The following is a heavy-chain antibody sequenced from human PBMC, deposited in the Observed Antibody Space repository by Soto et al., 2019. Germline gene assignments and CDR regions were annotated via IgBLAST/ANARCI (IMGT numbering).Heavy chain of an antibody. CDR2: IYYSGST. D-gene: IGHD3-10*01. J-gene: IGHJ4*02. CDR3: ARHNYGSGSTYFDY. Sequence: QVQLQESGPGLVKPSETLSLTCTVSGGSISSYYWSWIRQPQGKGLEWIGYIYYSGSTNYNPSLKSRVTISVDTSKNQFSLKLNSMTAADTAVYYCARHNYGSGSTYFDYWGQGTLVTVSS. V-gene: IGHV4-59*08. CDR1: GGSISSYY.